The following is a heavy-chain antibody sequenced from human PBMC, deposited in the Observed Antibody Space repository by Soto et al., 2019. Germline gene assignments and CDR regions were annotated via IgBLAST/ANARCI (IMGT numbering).Heavy chain of an antibody. V-gene: IGHV3-30*03. CDR2: ISYDGSNK. J-gene: IGHJ2*01. Sequence: PGKGLEWVAVISYDGSNKYYADSVKGRFTISRDNSKNTLYLQMNSLRAEDTAVYYCAFFFQAEDGIRDVRSVSAFLLNRSSDL. CDR3: AFFFQAEDGIRDVRSVSAFLLNRSSDL. D-gene: IGHD3-10*02.